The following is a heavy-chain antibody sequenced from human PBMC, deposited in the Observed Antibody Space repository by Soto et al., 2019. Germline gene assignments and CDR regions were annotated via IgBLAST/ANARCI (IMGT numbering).Heavy chain of an antibody. CDR3: ARHHPTQPEFDY. V-gene: IGHV3-11*01. Sequence: GGSLRLSCAASGFTFSDYYMSWIRQAPGKGLEWVSYISSSGSTIYYADSVKGRFTISRDTSKNQFSLKLSSVTAADTAVYYCARHHPTQPEFDYWGQGTLVTVSS. J-gene: IGHJ4*02. CDR2: ISSSGSTI. CDR1: GFTFSDYY.